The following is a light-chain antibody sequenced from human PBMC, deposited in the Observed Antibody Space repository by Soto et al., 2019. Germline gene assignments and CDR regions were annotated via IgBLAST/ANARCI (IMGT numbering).Light chain of an antibody. CDR2: EVS. V-gene: IGLV2-14*01. J-gene: IGLJ1*01. Sequence: QSVLTQPASVSGSPGQSITISCTGTSSDVGGYKYVSWHQLHPGKAPKLIIYEVSNRPSGVSNRFSGSKSGKQASLTISGLQAEDEADYYCSSYSRRTDYVFGTGTKVTV. CDR3: SSYSRRTDYV. CDR1: SSDVGGYKY.